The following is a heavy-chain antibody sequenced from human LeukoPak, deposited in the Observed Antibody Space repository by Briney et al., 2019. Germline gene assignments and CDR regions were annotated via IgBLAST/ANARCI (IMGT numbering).Heavy chain of an antibody. CDR3: AQGAVYSGGYYQLDY. D-gene: IGHD1-26*01. Sequence: SETLSLTCTVSGGSISSSSYYWGWIRQSPGKGLEWIGSIYHSGSTYYNPSLKSRVTISVDTSKNHFSLRVNSVTAADTAVYYCAQGAVYSGGYYQLDYWGQGTLVTVSS. CDR2: IYHSGST. CDR1: GGSISSSSYY. V-gene: IGHV4-39*07. J-gene: IGHJ4*02.